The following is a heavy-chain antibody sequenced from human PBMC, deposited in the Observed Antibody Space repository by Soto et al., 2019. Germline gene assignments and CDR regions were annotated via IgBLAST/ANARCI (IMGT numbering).Heavy chain of an antibody. D-gene: IGHD3-22*01. CDR2: ISAYSGNT. J-gene: IGHJ6*02. CDR1: GYTFTSSG. Sequence: ASVKVSCKASGYTFTSSGISWVRQAPGQGLEWMGWISAYSGNTNYAQKLQGRVTMTTDTSTSTAYMELRSLRSDDTAVYYCARDGDSSGYYRYYYYGMDVWGQGTTVTVSS. CDR3: ARDGDSSGYYRYYYYGMDV. V-gene: IGHV1-18*01.